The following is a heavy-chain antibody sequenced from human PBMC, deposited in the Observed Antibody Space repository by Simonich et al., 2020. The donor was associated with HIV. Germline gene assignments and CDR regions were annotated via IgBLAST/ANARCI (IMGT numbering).Heavy chain of an antibody. CDR2: IYWDDDK. CDR1: GFSLSTSGVG. Sequence: QITLKESGPTLVKPTQTLTLTCTFSGFSLSTSGVGVGWIRQPPGKALEWLALIYWDDDKRTSPSLKSRLTITKDTSKNQVVLTRTNMDPVDTATYYCAHSPGGGSGSYYNYFDYWGQGTLVTVSS. CDR3: AHSPGGGSGSYYNYFDY. V-gene: IGHV2-5*02. D-gene: IGHD3-10*01. J-gene: IGHJ4*02.